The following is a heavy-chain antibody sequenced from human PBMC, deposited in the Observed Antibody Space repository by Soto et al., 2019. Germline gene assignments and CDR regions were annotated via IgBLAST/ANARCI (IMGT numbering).Heavy chain of an antibody. CDR1: GFTFSSYA. CDR2: ITSGGST. D-gene: IGHD6-13*01. Sequence: EVPLLESGGGLVQPGGSLRLSCAASGFTFSSYAMSWVRQAPGKGLEWVSAITSGGSTYYADSVKGRFTISRDNSKNTLYLQMNSLRAEDTAVYYCAKARSWYPSFDYWGQGTLVTVSS. J-gene: IGHJ4*02. CDR3: AKARSWYPSFDY. V-gene: IGHV3-23*01.